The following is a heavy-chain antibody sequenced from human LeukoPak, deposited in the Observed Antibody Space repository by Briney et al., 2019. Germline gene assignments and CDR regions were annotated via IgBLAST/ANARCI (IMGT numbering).Heavy chain of an antibody. CDR1: GGTFSSYA. CDR3: ARVVDYGDYTLVGDY. Sequence: ASVKVSCKASGGTFSSYAISWVRLAPGQGLEWMGGIIPIFGTANYAQKFQGRVTITADESTSTAYMELSSLRSEDTAVYYCARVVDYGDYTLVGDYWGQGTLVTVSS. J-gene: IGHJ4*02. D-gene: IGHD4-17*01. V-gene: IGHV1-69*13. CDR2: IIPIFGTA.